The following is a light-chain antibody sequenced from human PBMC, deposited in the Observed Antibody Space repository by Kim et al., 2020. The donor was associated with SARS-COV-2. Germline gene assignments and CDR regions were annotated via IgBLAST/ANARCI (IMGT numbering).Light chain of an antibody. CDR1: QSVSDNF. CDR3: QQYDISPYT. CDR2: RAS. V-gene: IGKV3-20*01. J-gene: IGKJ2*01. Sequence: SPGARATHSCRASQSVSDNFLAWYQQKPGQAPRLLIYRASNRATGIPDRFSGSGSGTDFSLTISRLDPEDFAVYYCQQYDISPYTFGQGTKLEI.